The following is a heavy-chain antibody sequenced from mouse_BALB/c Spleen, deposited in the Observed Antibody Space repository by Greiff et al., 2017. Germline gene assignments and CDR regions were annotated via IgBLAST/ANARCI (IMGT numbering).Heavy chain of an antibody. V-gene: IGHV1-87*01. Sequence: VQLQQSGAELARPGASVKLSCKASGYTFTSYWMQWVKQRPGQGLEWIGAIYPGDGDTRYTQKFKGKATLTADKSSSTAYMQLSSLASEDSAVYYCARDGHYAMDYWGQGTSVTVSS. J-gene: IGHJ4*01. CDR2: IYPGDGDT. CDR1: GYTFTSYW. CDR3: ARDGHYAMDY. D-gene: IGHD2-3*01.